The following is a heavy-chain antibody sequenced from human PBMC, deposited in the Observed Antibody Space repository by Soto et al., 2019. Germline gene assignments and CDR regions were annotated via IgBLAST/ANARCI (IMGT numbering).Heavy chain of an antibody. J-gene: IGHJ1*01. CDR2: INPSGGST. D-gene: IGHD6-6*01. Sequence: ASVKVSCKASGYTFTSQYMHWVRQAPGQGLEWMGIINPSGGSTSYAQKFQGRVTMTRDTSTSTVYMELNSLRAEDTAVYYCAKDIYSSYWGYFQHWGQGTLVTVSS. CDR3: AKDIYSSYWGYFQH. CDR1: GYTFTSQY. V-gene: IGHV1-46*01.